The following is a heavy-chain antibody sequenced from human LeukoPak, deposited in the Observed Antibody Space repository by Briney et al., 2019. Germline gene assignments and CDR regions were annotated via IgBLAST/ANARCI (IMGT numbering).Heavy chain of an antibody. J-gene: IGHJ4*02. CDR1: GFTLSSYN. CDR2: ISGGGTTTI. V-gene: IGHV3-48*04. D-gene: IGHD4-17*01. CDR3: ARVSGVTTRF. Sequence: QSGGSLRLSCAASGFTLSSYNMNWVRQASPGKGLEWVSYISGGGTTTIYYADSVKGRFTISRDNDKNSLFLQMSSLRAEDTAVYYCARVSGVTTRFRGQGTLVTVSS.